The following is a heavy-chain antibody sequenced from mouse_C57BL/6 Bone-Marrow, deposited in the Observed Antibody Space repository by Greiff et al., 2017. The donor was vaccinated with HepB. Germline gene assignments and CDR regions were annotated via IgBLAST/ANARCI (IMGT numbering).Heavy chain of an antibody. J-gene: IGHJ4*01. CDR2: IHPNSGST. CDR3: ANRVYYYGSRYAMDY. D-gene: IGHD1-1*01. Sequence: QVQLQQPGAELVKPGASVKLSCKASGYTFTSYWMHWVKQRPGQGLEWIGMIHPNSGSTNYNEKFKSKATLTVDKSSSTAYMQLSSLTSEDSAVYYCANRVYYYGSRYAMDYWGQGTSVTVSS. V-gene: IGHV1-64*01. CDR1: GYTFTSYW.